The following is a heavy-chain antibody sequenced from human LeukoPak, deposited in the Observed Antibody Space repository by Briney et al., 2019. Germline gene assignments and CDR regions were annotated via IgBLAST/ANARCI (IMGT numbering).Heavy chain of an antibody. D-gene: IGHD3-9*01. CDR3: ARGRRYPDY. CDR1: GFTFSSYG. V-gene: IGHV3-30*02. Sequence: PGGSLRLSCAASGFTFSSYGMHWVRQAPGKGLEWVAFIRYDGSNKRYADSVKGRFTISRDNAKNSLYLQMNSLRAEDTAVYYCARGRRYPDYWGQGTLVTVSS. J-gene: IGHJ4*02. CDR2: IRYDGSNK.